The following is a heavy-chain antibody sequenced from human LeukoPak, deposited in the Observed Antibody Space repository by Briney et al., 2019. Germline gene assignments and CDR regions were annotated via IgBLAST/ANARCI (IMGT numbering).Heavy chain of an antibody. V-gene: IGHV4-34*01. CDR1: GGSFSGYY. Sequence: SETLSLTCAVYGGSFSGYYWSWIRQPPGKGLEWIGEINHSGSTNYNPSLKSRVTISVDTSKNQFSLKLSSVTAADTAVYYCARGALHYYGSGSYYKKGWFDPWGQGTLVTVSS. D-gene: IGHD3-10*01. CDR2: INHSGST. CDR3: ARGALHYYGSGSYYKKGWFDP. J-gene: IGHJ5*02.